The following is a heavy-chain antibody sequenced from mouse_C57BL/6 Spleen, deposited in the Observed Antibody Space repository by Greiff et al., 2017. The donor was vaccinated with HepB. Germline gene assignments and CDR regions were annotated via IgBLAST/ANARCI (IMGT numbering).Heavy chain of an antibody. CDR2: IDPSDSET. CDR1: GYTFTSYW. Sequence: QVQLQQPGAELVRPGSSVKLSCKASGYTFTSYWMHWVKQRPIQGLEWIGNIDPSDSETHYNQKFKDKATLTVDKSSSTAYMQLSSLTSEDSAVYYCARRDYYGSSDRYFDVWGTGTTVTVSS. J-gene: IGHJ1*03. D-gene: IGHD1-1*01. CDR3: ARRDYYGSSDRYFDV. V-gene: IGHV1-52*01.